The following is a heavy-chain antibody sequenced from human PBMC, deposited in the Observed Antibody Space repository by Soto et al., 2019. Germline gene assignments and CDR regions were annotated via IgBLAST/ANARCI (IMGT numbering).Heavy chain of an antibody. D-gene: IGHD3-9*01. J-gene: IGHJ4*02. CDR1: GYTFTSYY. CDR3: ARGEEISRYAY. CDR2: INPTGTTT. Sequence: GASVKVSCKASGYTFTSYYIHWVRQAPGQGLEWMGIINPTGTTTRYAQKFQGRVTMTTDTSTSTVYMELSSLRAEDTAVYYCARGEEISRYAYWGQGTLVTVSS. V-gene: IGHV1-46*01.